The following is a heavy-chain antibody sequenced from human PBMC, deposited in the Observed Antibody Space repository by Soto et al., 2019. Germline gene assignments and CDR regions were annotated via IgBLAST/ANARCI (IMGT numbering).Heavy chain of an antibody. J-gene: IGHJ6*03. D-gene: IGHD4-4*01. CDR2: IYYSGST. Sequence: SETLSLTCTVSGGSISSYYWSWIRQPPGKGLEWIGYIYYSGSTNYNPSLKSRVPISVTTSKNQFSLKLSSVTAADTAVYYCARLKSVTTHYYYYYMDVWGKGTTVTVSS. V-gene: IGHV4-59*08. CDR3: ARLKSVTTHYYYYYMDV. CDR1: GGSISSYY.